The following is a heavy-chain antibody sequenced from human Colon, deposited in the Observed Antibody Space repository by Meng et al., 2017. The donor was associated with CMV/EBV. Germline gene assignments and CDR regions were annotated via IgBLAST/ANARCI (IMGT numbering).Heavy chain of an antibody. CDR2: ITGSGVRT. Sequence: GGSLKISCEVSGFTFSDYDMSWARQAPGKGLEWVSTITGSGVRTHYADSVKGRFTISRDNSKNTLYLQMNSLRAEDTAVYYCDASDYWGQGTQVTVSS. V-gene: IGHV3-23*01. D-gene: IGHD6-6*01. CDR1: GFTFSDYD. J-gene: IGHJ4*02. CDR3: DASDY.